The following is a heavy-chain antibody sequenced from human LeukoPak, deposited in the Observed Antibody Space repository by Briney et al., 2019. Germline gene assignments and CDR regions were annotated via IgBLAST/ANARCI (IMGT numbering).Heavy chain of an antibody. Sequence: GGSLRLSCAASGFTFSDYYMSWIRQAPGKGLEWVSYISSSGSTIYYADSVKGRFTISRDNAKNSLYLQMNSLRAEDTAVYYCARDLTLGESWYYGMDVWGQGTTVTVSS. CDR2: ISSSGSTI. CDR1: GFTFSDYY. CDR3: ARDLTLGESWYYGMDV. D-gene: IGHD3-3*02. J-gene: IGHJ6*02. V-gene: IGHV3-11*01.